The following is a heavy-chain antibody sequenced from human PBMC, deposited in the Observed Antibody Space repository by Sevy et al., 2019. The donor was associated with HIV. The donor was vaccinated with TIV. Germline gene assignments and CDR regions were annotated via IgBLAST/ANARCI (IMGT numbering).Heavy chain of an antibody. D-gene: IGHD5-18*01. CDR3: ARESRGYSYGYLARWFDP. CDR1: GGSFSGYY. V-gene: IGHV4-34*01. CDR2: INHSGST. Sequence: SETLSLTCAVYGGSFSGYYWSWIRQPPGKGLERIGEINHSGSTKYNPSLKSRVTISVDTSKNQFSLKLSSVTAADTAVYYCARESRGYSYGYLARWFDPWSQGTLVTVSS. J-gene: IGHJ5*02.